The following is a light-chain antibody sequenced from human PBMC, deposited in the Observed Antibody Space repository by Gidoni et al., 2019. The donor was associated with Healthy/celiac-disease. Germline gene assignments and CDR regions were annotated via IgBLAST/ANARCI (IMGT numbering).Light chain of an antibody. CDR2: GAS. V-gene: IGKV3-20*01. J-gene: IGKJ1*01. CDR1: QSVSSSY. CDR3: QQYGSSPPWT. Sequence: EIELTQSRGTLSLSPGERATLSCRASQSVSSSYLAWYQQKPGQAPRLLIYGASSRATGIPDRFSGSGSGTDFTLTISRLEPEDFAVYYCQQYGSSPPWTFGQGTKVEIK.